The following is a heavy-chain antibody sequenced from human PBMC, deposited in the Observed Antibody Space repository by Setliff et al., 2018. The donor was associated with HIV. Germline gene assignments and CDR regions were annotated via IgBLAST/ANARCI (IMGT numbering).Heavy chain of an antibody. CDR2: SYYSGSA. CDR3: ARPLTTSYNFWGDAFAI. D-gene: IGHD3-3*01. J-gene: IGHJ3*02. V-gene: IGHV4-30-4*08. Sequence: SETLSLTCTVSDGYISDGDYYWTWIRQPPGKGLEWIGHSYYSGSAHYNASLKSRVTMSVDMSNNQFSLKLRSVTAADTAVYYCARPLTTSYNFWGDAFAIWGQGTMVTVSS. CDR1: DGYISDGDYY.